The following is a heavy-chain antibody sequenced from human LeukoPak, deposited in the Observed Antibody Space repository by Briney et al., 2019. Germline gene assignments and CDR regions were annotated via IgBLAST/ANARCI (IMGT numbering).Heavy chain of an antibody. CDR2: MNPNSGNT. CDR3: ARGLQYDYVWGSYRPFYPVGNYYYYYMDV. D-gene: IGHD3-16*02. CDR1: GYTFTSYS. Sequence: AAVTVSCMASGYTFTSYSMNWVRQAAGQGLEGMGWMNPNSGNTGYAQKFQGRDTMTRNTSISTAYMELSSLRSEDTAVYYSARGLQYDYVWGSYRPFYPVGNYYYYYMDVWGKGTTVTISS. J-gene: IGHJ6*03. V-gene: IGHV1-8*02.